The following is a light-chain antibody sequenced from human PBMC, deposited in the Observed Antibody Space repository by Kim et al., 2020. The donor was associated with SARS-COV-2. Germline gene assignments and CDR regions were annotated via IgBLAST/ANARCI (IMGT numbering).Light chain of an antibody. CDR1: SLRSYY. CDR3: NSRDSNDNVV. V-gene: IGLV3-19*01. CDR2: GKN. Sequence: VALGQTVRITCQGDSLRSYYATWYQQKPGQATILVIYGKNNRPSGIPDRFSGSRSGNTASLTITGTQAGDEADYYCNSRDSNDNVVFGGGTKLTVL. J-gene: IGLJ2*01.